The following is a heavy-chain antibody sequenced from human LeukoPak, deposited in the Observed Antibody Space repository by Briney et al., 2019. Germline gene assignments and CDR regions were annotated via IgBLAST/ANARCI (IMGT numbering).Heavy chain of an antibody. D-gene: IGHD2-2*01. CDR2: IWYDGSNK. Sequence: PGRSLRLPCAASGFTFSSYGMHWVRQAPGKGLEWVAVIWYDGSNKYYADSVKGRFTISRDNSKNTLYLQMNSLRAEDTAVYYCARDRLPSVVPAASLYYFDYWGQGTLVTVSS. CDR3: ARDRLPSVVPAASLYYFDY. J-gene: IGHJ4*02. V-gene: IGHV3-33*01. CDR1: GFTFSSYG.